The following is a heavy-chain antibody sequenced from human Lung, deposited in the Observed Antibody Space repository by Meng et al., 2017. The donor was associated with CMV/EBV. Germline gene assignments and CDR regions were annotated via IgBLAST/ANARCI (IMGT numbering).Heavy chain of an antibody. CDR2: IKEDGSEK. CDR1: GFIFRNYW. V-gene: IGHV3-7*01. Sequence: SXAASGFIFRNYWMTWVRQAPGKGLEWVANIKEDGSEKSYVDSVKGRFTISRDNAKNSLSLEMNSLGAEDMAVYYCAREQGAMGGNYYYALDVWXQGTXVTVAS. J-gene: IGHJ6*02. CDR3: AREQGAMGGNYYYALDV. D-gene: IGHD2-2*01.